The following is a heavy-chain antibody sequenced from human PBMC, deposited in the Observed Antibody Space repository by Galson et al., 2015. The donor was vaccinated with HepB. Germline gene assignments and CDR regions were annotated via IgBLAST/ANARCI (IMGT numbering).Heavy chain of an antibody. V-gene: IGHV1-2*04. CDR2: INPNSGGT. J-gene: IGHJ6*02. CDR1: GYTFTGYY. Sequence: SVKVSCKASGYTFTGYYMHWVRQAPGQGLEWMGWINPNSGGTNYAQKFQGWVTMTRDTSISTAYMELSRLRSDDTAVYYCASLIGPDRWQSYGMDVWGQGTTVTVSS. D-gene: IGHD5-24*01. CDR3: ASLIGPDRWQSYGMDV.